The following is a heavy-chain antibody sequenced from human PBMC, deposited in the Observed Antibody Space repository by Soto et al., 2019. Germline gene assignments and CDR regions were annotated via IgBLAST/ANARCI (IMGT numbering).Heavy chain of an antibody. V-gene: IGHV1-2*02. D-gene: IGHD4-17*01. J-gene: IGHJ4*02. CDR1: GYTFAAYY. CDR2: INPTSGGT. Sequence: QVQLVQSGAEVKKPGASVKVSCKTSGYTFAAYYIHWIRQAPGQGLEWMGWINPTSGGTVYAQNFQDRGPLARDTSNNPAYMELRRLNSDDTAVYYCARDPDFGDYWGYFFDSWGQGTPVTVSS. CDR3: ARDPDFGDYWGYFFDS.